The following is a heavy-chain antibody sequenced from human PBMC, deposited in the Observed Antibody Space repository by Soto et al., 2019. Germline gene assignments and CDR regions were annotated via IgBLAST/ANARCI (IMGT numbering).Heavy chain of an antibody. CDR1: GLSFSSYW. CDR3: AKAPRGSGRDYYFDS. V-gene: IGHV3-7*05. Sequence: EVQLVESGGGLVQPGGSLRLSCAASGLSFSSYWMSWVRQAPGKGLEWVANINQDGSQEWYVDSVKGRFTISRDNAKNSLYLQMNSLSDEDTVVYYCAKAPRGSGRDYYFDSWGQGTLITVSS. D-gene: IGHD3-10*01. CDR2: INQDGSQE. J-gene: IGHJ4*02.